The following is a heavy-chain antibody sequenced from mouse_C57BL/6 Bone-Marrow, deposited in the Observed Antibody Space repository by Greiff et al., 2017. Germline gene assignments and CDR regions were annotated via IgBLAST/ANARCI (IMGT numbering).Heavy chain of an antibody. J-gene: IGHJ2*01. D-gene: IGHD1-1*01. Sequence: EVKLVESGAELVRPGASVKLSCTASGFNIKDYYMHWVKQRPEQGLEWIGRIDPEDGDTEYAPKFRGKATMTADTSSNTAYLQLSSLTSEDTAVYYCTPITTVVATRGYGGQGTTLTVSS. CDR3: TPITTVVATRGY. CDR1: GFNIKDYY. CDR2: IDPEDGDT. V-gene: IGHV14-1*01.